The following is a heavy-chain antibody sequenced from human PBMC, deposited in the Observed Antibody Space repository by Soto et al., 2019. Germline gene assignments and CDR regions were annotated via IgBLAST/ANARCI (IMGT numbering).Heavy chain of an antibody. CDR2: IIPIFGTA. J-gene: IGHJ5*02. Sequence: ASVKVSCKASGGTFSSYAISWVRQAPGQGLEWMGGIIPIFGTANYAQKFQGRVTITADESTSTAYMELSSLRSEDTAVYYCARDYRRANNWFDPWGQGTLVTVSS. CDR3: ARDYRRANNWFDP. CDR1: GGTFSSYA. D-gene: IGHD3-16*02. V-gene: IGHV1-69*13.